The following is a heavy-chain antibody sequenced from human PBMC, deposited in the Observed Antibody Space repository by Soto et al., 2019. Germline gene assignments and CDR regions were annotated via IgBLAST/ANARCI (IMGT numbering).Heavy chain of an antibody. CDR2: SIPSFGTA. D-gene: IGHD6-19*01. CDR3: ARGYSSGWYGVGDY. Sequence: QVQLVQSGAEVKKPGSSVKVSCKASGGTFSSYAISWVRQAPGQGLEWMGGSIPSFGTANYAQKFQGRVTITADESTSTAYMELSSLRSEDTAVYYCARGYSSGWYGVGDYWGQGTLVTVSS. J-gene: IGHJ4*02. CDR1: GGTFSSYA. V-gene: IGHV1-69*01.